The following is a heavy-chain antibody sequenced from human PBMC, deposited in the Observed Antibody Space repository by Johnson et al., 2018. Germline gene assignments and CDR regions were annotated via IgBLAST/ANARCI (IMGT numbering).Heavy chain of an antibody. V-gene: IGHV3-23*04. J-gene: IGHJ6*03. CDR3: AKMSESDWYYYNYYDVDV. CDR1: GFTFSSYA. CDR2: ISYSAGST. D-gene: IGHD3-9*01. Sequence: VQLVQSGGGLVQPGGSLRLSCAASGFTFSSYAMSWLRQAPGKGLQWVSSISYSAGSTYYADSVKGRFTISRDNSKNTLYLQMNSLRAEDTAVYYCAKMSESDWYYYNYYDVDVWGKGTTVTVSS.